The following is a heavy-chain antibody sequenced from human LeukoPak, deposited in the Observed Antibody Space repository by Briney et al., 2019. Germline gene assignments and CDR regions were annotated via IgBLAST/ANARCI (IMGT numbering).Heavy chain of an antibody. CDR1: GFTFYTYW. CDR3: ARDTYRFNDY. V-gene: IGHV3-7*01. CDR2: ISEDGSAK. J-gene: IGHJ4*02. Sequence: GGSLRLSCAASGFTFYTYWMSWVRQAPGKGLEWVASISEDGSAKYYVDSVQGRFTISRDNARNSLYLQMNSLRAEDTAAYYCARDTYRFNDYWGQGTLVTVSS.